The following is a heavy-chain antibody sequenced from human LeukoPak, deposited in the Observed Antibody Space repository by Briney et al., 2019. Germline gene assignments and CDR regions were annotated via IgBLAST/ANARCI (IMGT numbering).Heavy chain of an antibody. CDR3: AGRHCSSTSCYTLYYYYMDV. CDR1: GGSISSYC. J-gene: IGHJ6*03. V-gene: IGHV4-4*07. Sequence: SETLSLTCTVSGGSISSYCWSWIRQPAGKGLEWIGRIYTSGSTNYNPSLKSRVTMSVDTSKSQHSLKLSSVPAADTAVYYCAGRHCSSTSCYTLYYYYMDVWGKGTTVTVSS. CDR2: IYTSGST. D-gene: IGHD2-2*02.